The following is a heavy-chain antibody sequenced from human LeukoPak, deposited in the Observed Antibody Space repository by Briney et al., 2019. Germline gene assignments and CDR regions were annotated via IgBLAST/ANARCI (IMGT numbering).Heavy chain of an antibody. D-gene: IGHD6-13*01. CDR2: INPNSGGT. CDR1: GYTFTGYF. Sequence: GASVKVSCKASGYTFTGYFMHWVRQAPGQGLEWMGWINPNSGGTNFAQKLQGRVTMTTDTSTSTAYMELRSLRSDDTAVYYCAREGSSRGYFDYWGQGTLVTVSS. CDR3: AREGSSRGYFDY. V-gene: IGHV1-2*02. J-gene: IGHJ4*02.